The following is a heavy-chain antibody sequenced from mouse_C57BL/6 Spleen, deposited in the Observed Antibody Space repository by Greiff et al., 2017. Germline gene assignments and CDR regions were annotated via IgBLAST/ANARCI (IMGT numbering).Heavy chain of an antibody. CDR2: ISYDGSN. CDR3: AREGRYGSSDYAMDY. V-gene: IGHV3-6*01. J-gene: IGHJ4*01. CDR1: GYSITSGYY. D-gene: IGHD1-1*01. Sequence: EVQVVESGPGLVKPSQSLSLTCSVTGYSITSGYYWNWIRQFPGNKLEWMGYISYDGSNNYNPSLKNRISITRDTSKNQFFLKLNSVTTEDTATYYCAREGRYGSSDYAMDYWGQGTSVTVSS.